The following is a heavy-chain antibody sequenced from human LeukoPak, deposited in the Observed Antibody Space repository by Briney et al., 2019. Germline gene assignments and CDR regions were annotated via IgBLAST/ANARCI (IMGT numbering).Heavy chain of an antibody. CDR2: INAGNDNT. D-gene: IGHD3-22*01. CDR1: GYTFTSYA. CDR3: ARGSGYYYFAY. J-gene: IGHJ4*02. V-gene: IGHV1-3*03. Sequence: ASVKVSCKASGYTFTSYAMHWVRQAPGQRREWRGWINAGNDNTKYSQGFQGRVTITRDTSASTAYMELSGLRSEDMAVYCCARGSGYYYFAYWRQGTLVTVSS.